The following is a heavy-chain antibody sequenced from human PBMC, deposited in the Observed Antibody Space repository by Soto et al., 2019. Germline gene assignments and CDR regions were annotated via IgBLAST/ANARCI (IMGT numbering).Heavy chain of an antibody. D-gene: IGHD5-18*01. CDR1: GGTFSSYA. CDR3: ARDLTGGYSYGYVDY. Sequence: SVKVSCKASGGTFSSYAISWVRQAPGQGLEWMGGIIPIFGTANYAQKFQGRVTITADESTSTAYMELSSLRSEDTAVYYCARDLTGGYSYGYVDYWGQGTLVTVSS. CDR2: IIPIFGTA. J-gene: IGHJ4*02. V-gene: IGHV1-69*13.